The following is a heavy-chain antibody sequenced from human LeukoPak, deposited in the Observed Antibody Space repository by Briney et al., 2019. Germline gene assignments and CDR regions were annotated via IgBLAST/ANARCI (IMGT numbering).Heavy chain of an antibody. CDR1: GGSISSSSYY. D-gene: IGHD6-13*01. CDR3: ARQRAASGIRNVDY. J-gene: IGHJ4*02. Sequence: PSETLSLTCTVSGGSISSSSYYWGWIRQPPGKGLEWIGSMYYSGSTYYNPSLKSRVTISVDTSKNQFSLKLSSVTAADTAVYYCARQRAASGIRNVDYWGQGTLVTVSS. CDR2: MYYSGST. V-gene: IGHV4-39*01.